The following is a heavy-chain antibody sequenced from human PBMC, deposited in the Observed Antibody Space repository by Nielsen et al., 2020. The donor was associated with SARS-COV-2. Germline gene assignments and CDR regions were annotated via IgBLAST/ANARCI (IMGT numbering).Heavy chain of an antibody. CDR3: ARGKGIAAALAYYYYGMDV. Sequence: ASVKVSCKASGYTFTNYGISWVRQAPGQGLDWMGIINPSGGSTSYAQKFQGRVTMTRDTSTSTVYMELSSLRSEDTAVYYCARGKGIAAALAYYYYGMDVWGQGTTVTVSS. CDR1: GYTFTNYG. J-gene: IGHJ6*02. CDR2: INPSGGST. V-gene: IGHV1-46*01. D-gene: IGHD6-13*01.